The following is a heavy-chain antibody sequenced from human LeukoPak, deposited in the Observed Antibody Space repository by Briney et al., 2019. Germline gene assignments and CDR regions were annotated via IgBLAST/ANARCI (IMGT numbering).Heavy chain of an antibody. V-gene: IGHV4-59*01. Sequence: SETLSFTCTVSGGSIGTYYWSWIRQPPGKGLEWIGYIYYSGSTNYNPSLKSRVTMSLDTSKSQFSLKLSSVTAADTAVYYRARDSAGFTSGENYFDYWGQGTLVTVSS. CDR3: ARDSAGFTSGENYFDY. CDR1: GGSIGTYY. D-gene: IGHD7-27*01. CDR2: IYYSGST. J-gene: IGHJ4*02.